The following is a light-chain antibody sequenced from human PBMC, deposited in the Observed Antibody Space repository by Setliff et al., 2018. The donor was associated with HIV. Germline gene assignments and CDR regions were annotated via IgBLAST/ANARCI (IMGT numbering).Light chain of an antibody. CDR2: SNN. CDR3: AAWDDSLNDHVV. J-gene: IGLJ2*01. Sequence: QSALTQPPSASGTPGQRVTISCSGSSSNIGSNSANWYQQLPGTAPKLLIYSNNQRPSGVPDRFSGSKSGTSASLAISGLQSEDEADYYCAAWDDSLNDHVVFGGGTKVTVL. V-gene: IGLV1-44*01. CDR1: SSNIGSNS.